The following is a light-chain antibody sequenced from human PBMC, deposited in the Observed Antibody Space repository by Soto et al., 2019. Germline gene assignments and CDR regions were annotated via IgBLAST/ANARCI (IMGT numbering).Light chain of an antibody. CDR2: DAS. J-gene: IGKJ5*01. CDR3: LHRMNWPLT. V-gene: IGKV3-11*01. CDR1: ETVSSY. Sequence: DSVFTQSPVTLSLSPGDRATLSCRASETVSSYLLWYQQKPGQDPRLLIYDASERATGIPARFSGSGSETDFTLTISSLEPEDFGVYYCLHRMNWPLTFGQGTRLEIK.